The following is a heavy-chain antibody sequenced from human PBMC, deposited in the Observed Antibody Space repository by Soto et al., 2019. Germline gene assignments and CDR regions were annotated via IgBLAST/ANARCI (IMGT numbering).Heavy chain of an antibody. CDR1: GFSFAGYA. CDR2: VSGGGAST. J-gene: IGHJ4*02. V-gene: IGHV3-23*01. D-gene: IGHD3-3*01. Sequence: GGSLRLSCAATGFSFAGYALTWVRQAPGKGLEWLSAVSGGGASTYYADSVRGRFSISRDVSGNMIYLQLNRLTAGDTTTYYCAKTQTFNGYYGGFDAWGQGTRVTVSS. CDR3: AKTQTFNGYYGGFDA.